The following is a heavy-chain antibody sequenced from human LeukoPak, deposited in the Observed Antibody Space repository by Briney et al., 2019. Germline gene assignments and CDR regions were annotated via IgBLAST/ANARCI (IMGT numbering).Heavy chain of an antibody. J-gene: IGHJ4*02. CDR1: GFTFRSYA. D-gene: IGHD6-19*01. CDR3: ANLPIPWLVPPSFDY. V-gene: IGHV3-23*01. CDR2: ISGSGGRT. Sequence: PGGSLRLSCAAQGFTFRSYAMSGAGQAPGKGLEGVTAISGSGGRTYYGDSVKGRLTIDRDNGKNTGYLQMNILRAEDTAVYYCANLPIPWLVPPSFDYWGQGTLVTVSS.